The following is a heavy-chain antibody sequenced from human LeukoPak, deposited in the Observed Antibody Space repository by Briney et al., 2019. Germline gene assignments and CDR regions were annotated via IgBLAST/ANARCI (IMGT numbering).Heavy chain of an antibody. CDR3: ARESRDRGYSYGAFDY. D-gene: IGHD5-18*01. Sequence: SETLSLTCTVSGGSISSYYWSWIRQPPGKGLEWIGYIYYSGSTNYNPPLKSRVTISVDTSKNQFSLKLSSVTAADTAVYYCARESRDRGYSYGAFDYWGQGTLVTVSS. CDR2: IYYSGST. V-gene: IGHV4-59*01. CDR1: GGSISSYY. J-gene: IGHJ4*02.